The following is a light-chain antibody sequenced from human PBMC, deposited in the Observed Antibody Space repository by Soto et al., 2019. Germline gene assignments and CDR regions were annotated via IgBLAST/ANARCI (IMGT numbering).Light chain of an antibody. Sequence: EVVMTQSPATLSVSPGERVTLSCRASQSINAHLAWYQQKPGQAPRLLIHGASTRATGIPARFSGSGFGTEFLXXIXIXXSEDFAVYYCQQYNTWLWTFGQGTKVEIQ. CDR2: GAS. CDR3: QQYNTWLWT. CDR1: QSINAH. J-gene: IGKJ1*01. V-gene: IGKV3-15*01.